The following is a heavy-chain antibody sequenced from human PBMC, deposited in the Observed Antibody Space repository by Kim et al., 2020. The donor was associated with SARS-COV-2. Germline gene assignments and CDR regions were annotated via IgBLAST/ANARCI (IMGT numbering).Heavy chain of an antibody. CDR3: ARLGPDYYFYGMDV. D-gene: IGHD1-26*01. Sequence: LETLSLTCTVSGGSISSNNHYWGWIRQPPGKGLEWIASMYYTGTTHYNPSLRSRVTISLDKSRNYLALKLSSVTAADTAVYYCARLGPDYYFYGMDVWGQGTTVTVS. V-gene: IGHV4-39*02. CDR2: MYYTGTT. CDR1: GGSISSNNHY. J-gene: IGHJ6*02.